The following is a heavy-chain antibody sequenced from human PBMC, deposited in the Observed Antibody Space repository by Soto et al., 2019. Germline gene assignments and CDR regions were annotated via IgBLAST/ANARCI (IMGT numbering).Heavy chain of an antibody. V-gene: IGHV4-30-4*01. CDR3: ARARSVVATITGWFDP. CDR2: IYYSGST. CDR1: GGSISSGDYY. Sequence: QVQLQESGPGLVKPSQTLSLTCTVSGGSISSGDYYWSWIRQPPGKGLEWIGYIYYSGSTYYNPSLKSRVTISVDTSKNQFSLKLSSVTAADTAVYYCARARSVVATITGWFDPWGQGTLVTVSS. J-gene: IGHJ5*02. D-gene: IGHD5-12*01.